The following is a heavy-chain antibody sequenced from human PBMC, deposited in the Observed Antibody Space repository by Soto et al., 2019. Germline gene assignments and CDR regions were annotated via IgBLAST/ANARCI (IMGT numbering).Heavy chain of an antibody. CDR3: ARDPWITMVRGPPDYYGMGV. D-gene: IGHD3-10*01. Sequence: ASVKVSCKASGYTFTGYYMHWVRQAPGQGLEWMGWINPNSGGTNYAQKFQGWVTMTRDTSISTAYMELSRLRSDDTAVYYCARDPWITMVRGPPDYYGMGVWGQGTTVTVSS. CDR1: GYTFTGYY. J-gene: IGHJ6*02. CDR2: INPNSGGT. V-gene: IGHV1-2*04.